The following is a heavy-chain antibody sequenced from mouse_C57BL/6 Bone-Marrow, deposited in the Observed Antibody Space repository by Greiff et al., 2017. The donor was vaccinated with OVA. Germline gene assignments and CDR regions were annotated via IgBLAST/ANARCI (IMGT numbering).Heavy chain of an antibody. CDR3: TFITTVVPFAY. CDR2: IDPENGDT. D-gene: IGHD1-1*01. V-gene: IGHV14-4*01. Sequence: EVQRVESGAELVRPGASVKLSCTASGFNIKDDYMHWVKQRPEQGLEWIGWIDPENGDTEYASKFQGKATITADTSSNTAYLQLSSLTSEDTAVYYCTFITTVVPFAYWGQGTLVTVSA. CDR1: GFNIKDDY. J-gene: IGHJ3*01.